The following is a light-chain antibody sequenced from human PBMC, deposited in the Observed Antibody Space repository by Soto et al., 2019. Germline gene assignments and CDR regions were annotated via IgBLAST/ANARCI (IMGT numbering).Light chain of an antibody. CDR3: CSYAGSYTFV. CDR1: SIDVGGYNY. J-gene: IGLJ2*01. Sequence: QSVLTQPRSVSGSPGQSVTISCTGTSIDVGGYNYVSWYQQHPGKAPKLMIYDVSKRPSGVPDRFSGSKSGNTASLTISGLQAEDEADYYCCSYAGSYTFVFGGGTKLTVL. V-gene: IGLV2-11*01. CDR2: DVS.